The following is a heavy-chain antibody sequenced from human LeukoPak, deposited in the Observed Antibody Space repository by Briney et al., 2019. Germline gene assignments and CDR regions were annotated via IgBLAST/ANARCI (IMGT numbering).Heavy chain of an antibody. D-gene: IGHD3-3*01. CDR2: IYTSGST. CDR3: ARGDNTIFDY. Sequence: PSETLSLTCTVSGGSISSYYWSWIRQPPGKGLEWIGRIYTSGSTNYNPSLKSRVTISVDRSKNQFSLKLSSVTAADTAVYYCARGDNTIFDYWGQGTLVTVSS. J-gene: IGHJ4*02. V-gene: IGHV4-4*07. CDR1: GGSISSYY.